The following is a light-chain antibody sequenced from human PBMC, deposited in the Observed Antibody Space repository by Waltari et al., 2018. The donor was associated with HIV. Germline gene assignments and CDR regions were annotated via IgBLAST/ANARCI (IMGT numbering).Light chain of an antibody. J-gene: IGLJ2*01. CDR2: QDS. V-gene: IGLV3-1*01. CDR1: KLGNRY. Sequence: SFELTQPPSVSVSPGQTATITCSGDKLGNRYAYWYQQKPGQSPVLVIHQDSKRPSGIAERFSGSNSGNTAMLTISGTQATDEADYYCQAWDRSTYVVFGGGTKVTVL. CDR3: QAWDRSTYVV.